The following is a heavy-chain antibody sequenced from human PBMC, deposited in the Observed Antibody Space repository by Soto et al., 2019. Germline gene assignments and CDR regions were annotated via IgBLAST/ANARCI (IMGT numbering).Heavy chain of an antibody. Sequence: QVQLQQWGAGLLKPSETLSLNCAVYGGSFSGYYWSWIRQPPGKGLVWIGEINHRGSINYNPSLNCRGVEAVDTSGQQFSRQLHSVPAEDTAVLYCSRGYRMRIPAASVRDYYYHGLDVWGEWTAVIVSS. CDR3: SRGYRMRIPAASVRDYYYHGLDV. CDR1: GGSFSGYY. D-gene: IGHD2-15*01. V-gene: IGHV4-34*01. CDR2: INHRGSI. J-gene: IGHJ6*02.